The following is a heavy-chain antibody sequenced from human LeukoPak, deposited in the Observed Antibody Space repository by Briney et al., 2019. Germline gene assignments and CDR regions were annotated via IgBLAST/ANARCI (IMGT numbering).Heavy chain of an antibody. V-gene: IGHV1-58*02. Sequence: SVKVSCKASGFTFTSSAMQWVRQARGQRLEWIGWIVVGSGNTNYAQKFQERVTITRDMSTSTAYMELSSLRSEDTAVYYCVAPKLYSSGWYEMTSYYYYGMDVWGQGTTVTVSS. J-gene: IGHJ6*02. CDR1: GFTFTSSA. D-gene: IGHD6-19*01. CDR2: IVVGSGNT. CDR3: VAPKLYSSGWYEMTSYYYYGMDV.